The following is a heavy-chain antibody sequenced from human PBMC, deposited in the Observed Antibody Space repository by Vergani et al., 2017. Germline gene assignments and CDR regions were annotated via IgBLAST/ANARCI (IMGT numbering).Heavy chain of an antibody. D-gene: IGHD6-13*01. CDR3: ARDPLGSWAYFDY. CDR2: IIPIFGTA. CDR1: GGTFSNYA. Sequence: VQLVQSGAEVKKPGSSVKVSCKASGGTFSNYAISWVRQAPGQGLEWMGRIIPIFGTANYAQKFQGRVTITADDSTSTAYMELSSLRSEDTAVFYCARDPLGSWAYFDYWGQGTLVTVSS. J-gene: IGHJ4*02. V-gene: IGHV1-69*13.